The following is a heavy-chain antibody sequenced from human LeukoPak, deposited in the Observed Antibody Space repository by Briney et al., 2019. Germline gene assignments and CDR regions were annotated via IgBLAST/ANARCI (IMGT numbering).Heavy chain of an antibody. CDR3: ARGNSWGPSIDY. J-gene: IGHJ4*02. D-gene: IGHD7-27*01. V-gene: IGHV4-34*01. CDR2: INHSGST. CDR1: GGSFSGYY. Sequence: KSSETLSLTCAVYGGSFSGYYWSWIRQPPGEGLEWIGEINHSGSTNYNPSLKSRVTISVDTSKNQFSLKLSSVTAADTAVYYCARGNSWGPSIDYWGQGTLVTVSS.